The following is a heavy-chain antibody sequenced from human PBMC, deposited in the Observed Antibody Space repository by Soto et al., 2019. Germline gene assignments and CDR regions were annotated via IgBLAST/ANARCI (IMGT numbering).Heavy chain of an antibody. Sequence: GGSLRLSCAASGFTFSSYAMSCVRQAPGKGLEWVSAISGSGGSTYYADSVKGRFTISRDNSKNTLYLQMNSLRAEDTAVYYCAKGGYSSGWYEDYYYYMDVWGKGTTVTVSS. CDR1: GFTFSSYA. CDR2: ISGSGGST. J-gene: IGHJ6*03. V-gene: IGHV3-23*01. D-gene: IGHD6-19*01. CDR3: AKGGYSSGWYEDYYYYMDV.